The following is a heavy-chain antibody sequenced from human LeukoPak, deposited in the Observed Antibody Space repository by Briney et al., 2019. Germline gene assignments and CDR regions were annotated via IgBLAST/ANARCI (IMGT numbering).Heavy chain of an antibody. CDR2: MNPHSGNT. CDR3: ASSMPKRGYSNSPDDNWFDP. D-gene: IGHD4-11*01. CDR1: GYTFTGYY. V-gene: IGHV1-8*02. J-gene: IGHJ5*02. Sequence: GASVKVSCKASGYTFTGYYMHWVRQATGQGLEWMGWMNPHSGNTGYAQKFQGRVTMTRNTSINTAYMELSSLRSEDTAVYYCASSMPKRGYSNSPDDNWFDPWGQGTLVTVSS.